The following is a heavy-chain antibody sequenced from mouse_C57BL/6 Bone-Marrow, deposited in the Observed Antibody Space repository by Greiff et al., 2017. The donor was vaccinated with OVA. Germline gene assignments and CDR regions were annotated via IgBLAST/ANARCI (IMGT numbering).Heavy chain of an antibody. J-gene: IGHJ1*03. D-gene: IGHD2-4*01. CDR3: TRWGLRRGWYFDV. Sequence: EVNVVESGEGLVKPGGSLKLSCAASGFTFSSYAMPWVRQTPEKRLEWVAYISSGGDYIYYADTVKGRFTISRDNARNTLYLQMRSLKSEDTAMYYCTRWGLRRGWYFDVWGTGTTVTVSS. V-gene: IGHV5-9-1*02. CDR1: GFTFSSYA. CDR2: ISSGGDYI.